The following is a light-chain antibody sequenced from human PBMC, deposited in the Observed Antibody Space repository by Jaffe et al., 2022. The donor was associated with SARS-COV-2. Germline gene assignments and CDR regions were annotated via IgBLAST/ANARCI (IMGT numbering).Light chain of an antibody. CDR2: RNN. CDR1: SSNIGNNY. Sequence: QSVLTQPPSASGTPGQGVTISCSGSSSNIGNNYVYWYQQVPGTAPKLLFYRNNQRPSGVPDRFSGSKSGTSASLAISGLRSEDEADYYCAAWDDSLSGVVFGGGTKLTVL. V-gene: IGLV1-47*01. J-gene: IGLJ2*01. CDR3: AAWDDSLSGVV.